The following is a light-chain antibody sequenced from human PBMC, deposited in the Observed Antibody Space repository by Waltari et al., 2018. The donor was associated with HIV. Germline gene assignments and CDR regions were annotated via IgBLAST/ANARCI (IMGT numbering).Light chain of an antibody. CDR1: SSHLGTNF. V-gene: IGLV1-47*01. J-gene: IGLJ3*02. Sequence: QSVLTQPPSASGTPGQRVAISCSGSSSHLGTNFVYWYQHRPGTTRELLIHRKNQLPSWVPDRFSGSKSGTSASLSISGLRSEDEADYYCTSWDDSLSGLMFGGGTTLTVL. CDR3: TSWDDSLSGLM. CDR2: RKN.